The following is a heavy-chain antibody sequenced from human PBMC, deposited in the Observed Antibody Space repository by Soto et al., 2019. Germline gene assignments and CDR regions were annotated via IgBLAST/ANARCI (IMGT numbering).Heavy chain of an antibody. J-gene: IGHJ6*02. CDR3: ARQGFGPLHGLVDV. V-gene: IGHV4-59*08. D-gene: IGHD3-10*01. CDR1: GGSISSYY. Sequence: QVQLQESGPGLVKPSETLSLSCTVSGGSISSYYWSWFRQSPGKRMEWIGYVHHSWGSSYNPSLQSRVAISLDTSKSQFSLKVTSVTATYTAVYDCARQGFGPLHGLVDVWGQGTTVTVSS. CDR2: VHHSWGS.